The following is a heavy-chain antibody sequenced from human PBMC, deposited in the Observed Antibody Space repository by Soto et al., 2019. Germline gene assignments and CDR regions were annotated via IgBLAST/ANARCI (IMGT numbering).Heavy chain of an antibody. V-gene: IGHV1-69*13. Sequence: ASVKVSCKASGGTFSSYAISWVRQAPGQGLEWMGGIIPIFGTANYAQKFQGRVTITADESTSTAYMELSSLRSEDTAVYYCARYDPHDYGDYGGHYYFDYWGQGTLVTVSS. CDR2: IIPIFGTA. CDR1: GGTFSSYA. D-gene: IGHD4-17*01. J-gene: IGHJ4*02. CDR3: ARYDPHDYGDYGGHYYFDY.